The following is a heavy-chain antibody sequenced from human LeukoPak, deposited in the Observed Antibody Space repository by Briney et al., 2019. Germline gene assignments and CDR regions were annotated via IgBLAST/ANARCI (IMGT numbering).Heavy chain of an antibody. CDR2: IYYSGST. D-gene: IGHD1-7*01. CDR1: GGSISSSSYY. J-gene: IGHJ4*02. CDR3: AREMNYYFDY. Sequence: PSETLPLTCTVSGGSISSSSYYWGWIRQPPGKGLEWIGSIYYSGSTYYNPSLKSRVTISVDTSKNQFSLKLSSVTAADTAVYYCAREMNYYFDYWGQGTLVTVSS. V-gene: IGHV4-39*07.